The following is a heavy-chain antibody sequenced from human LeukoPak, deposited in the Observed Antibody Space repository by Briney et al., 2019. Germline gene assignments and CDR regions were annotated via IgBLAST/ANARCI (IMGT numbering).Heavy chain of an antibody. CDR3: AKDSRYVTTNFDY. V-gene: IGHV3-23*01. Sequence: GGSLRLSCAASGFTFSSYAMSWVRQAPGKGLEWVSAISGSGGSTYYADSVKGRFTISRDNSKNTLYLQMNSLRAEDTAVHYCAKDSRYVTTNFDYWGQGTLVTVSS. CDR2: ISGSGGST. J-gene: IGHJ4*02. CDR1: GFTFSSYA. D-gene: IGHD4-17*01.